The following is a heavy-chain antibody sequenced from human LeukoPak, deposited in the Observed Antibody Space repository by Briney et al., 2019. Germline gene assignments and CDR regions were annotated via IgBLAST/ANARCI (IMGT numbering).Heavy chain of an antibody. V-gene: IGHV1-18*04. Sequence: ASVHVSCKASGYTFTNYGISWVRQAPGQGLEGMGLISAYNGNTNYAQKLQGRVTMTTDTSTSTAYMELRSLRSDDTAVYYCARSRLRGDWFDRWGQGTLVTVSS. CDR3: ARSRLRGDWFDR. D-gene: IGHD2-15*01. CDR1: GYTFTNYG. CDR2: ISAYNGNT. J-gene: IGHJ5*02.